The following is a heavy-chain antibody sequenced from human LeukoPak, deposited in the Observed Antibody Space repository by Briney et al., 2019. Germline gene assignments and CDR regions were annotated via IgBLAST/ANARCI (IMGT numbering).Heavy chain of an antibody. V-gene: IGHV4-34*01. D-gene: IGHD3-22*01. CDR3: ARGWDYYYDSSGSNWFDP. Sequence: SETLSLTCAVYGGSFSGYYRSWIRQPPGKGLEWIGEINHSGSTNYNPSLKSRVTISVDTSKNQFSLKLSSVTAADTAVYYCARGWDYYYDSSGSNWFDPWGQGTLVTVSS. J-gene: IGHJ5*02. CDR1: GGSFSGYY. CDR2: INHSGST.